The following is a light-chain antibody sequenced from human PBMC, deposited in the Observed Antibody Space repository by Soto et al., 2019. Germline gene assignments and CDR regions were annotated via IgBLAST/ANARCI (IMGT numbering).Light chain of an antibody. CDR3: SSYTTSNTFV. CDR2: NVN. V-gene: IGLV2-14*03. CDR1: ISDVGGYKY. J-gene: IGLJ1*01. Sequence: QSALTQPASVSGSLGQSITLSCTGTISDVGGYKYVSWYQQHPGKAPKLLIYNVNSRASGLSNRFSGSKSGATASLTISGLQAEDEADYYCSSYTTSNTFVFGTGTKLTVL.